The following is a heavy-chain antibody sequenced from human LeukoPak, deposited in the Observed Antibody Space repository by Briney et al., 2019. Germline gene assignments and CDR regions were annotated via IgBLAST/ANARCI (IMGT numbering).Heavy chain of an antibody. V-gene: IGHV1-3*01. D-gene: IGHD3-9*01. J-gene: IGHJ6*02. CDR2: INAGNGNT. CDR1: GYTFTSYA. CDR3: ARGGYFDWLLSGYYGMDV. Sequence: ASVKVSCKASGYTFTSYAMHWVRQAPGQRLEWMGWINAGNGNTKYSQKFQGRVTITRDTSASTAYMELSSLRSEDTAVYYCARGGYFDWLLSGYYGMDVWGQGTTVTVSS.